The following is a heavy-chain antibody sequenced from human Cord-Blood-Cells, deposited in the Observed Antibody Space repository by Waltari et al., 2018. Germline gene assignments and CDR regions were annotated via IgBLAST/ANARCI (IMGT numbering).Heavy chain of an antibody. CDR3: AREIAAQRSVPLDY. CDR1: GGSISSSRYY. V-gene: IGHV4-39*02. Sequence: QLQLQESGPGLVKPSATLSLTCTVSGGSISSSRYYWGWIRQPPGKGLEWIGSIYYSGSTYYNPSLKSRVTISVDTSKNQFSLKLSSVTAADTAVYYCAREIAAQRSVPLDYWGQGTLVTVSS. CDR2: IYYSGST. J-gene: IGHJ4*02. D-gene: IGHD6-25*01.